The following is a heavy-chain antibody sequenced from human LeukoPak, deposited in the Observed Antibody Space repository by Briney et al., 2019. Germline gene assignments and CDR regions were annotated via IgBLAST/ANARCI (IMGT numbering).Heavy chain of an antibody. J-gene: IGHJ4*02. CDR1: GYTFTSYY. D-gene: IGHD3-10*01. CDR2: INPSGGST. V-gene: IGHV1-46*01. CDR3: ARGSYYYGSGSYYFDY. Sequence: ASVKVSCKASGYTFTSYYTHWVRQAPGQGLEWMGIINPSGGSTSYAQKFQGRVTMTRDTSTSTVYMELSSLRSEDTAVYYCARGSYYYGSGSYYFDYWGQGTLVTVSS.